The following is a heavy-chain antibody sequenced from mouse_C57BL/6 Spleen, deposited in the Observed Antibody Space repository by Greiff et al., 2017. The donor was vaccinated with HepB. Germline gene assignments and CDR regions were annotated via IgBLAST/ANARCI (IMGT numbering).Heavy chain of an antibody. CDR2: IYPGDGDT. CDR3: ARRPTTNYFDY. D-gene: IGHD1-1*01. J-gene: IGHJ2*01. Sequence: QVQLKQSGAELVKPGASVKISCKASGYAFSSYWMNWVKQRPGKGLEWIGQIYPGDGDTNYNGKFKGKATLTADKSSSTAYMQLSSLTSEDSAVYFCARRPTTNYFDYWGQGTTLTVSS. V-gene: IGHV1-80*01. CDR1: GYAFSSYW.